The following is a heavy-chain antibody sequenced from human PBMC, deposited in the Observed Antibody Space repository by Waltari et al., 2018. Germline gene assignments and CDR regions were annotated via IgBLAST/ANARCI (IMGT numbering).Heavy chain of an antibody. Sequence: QVQLVQSGAEVKKPGSSVKVFCKASGGTFSSYAFCWGRRAPGQGLEWMGGIIPIFGTANYAQKFQGRVTITADESTSTAYMELSSLRSEDTAVYYYARPILSSGWSAFDIWGQGTMVTVSS. D-gene: IGHD6-19*01. CDR1: GGTFSSYA. J-gene: IGHJ3*02. CDR3: ARPILSSGWSAFDI. V-gene: IGHV1-69*01. CDR2: IIPIFGTA.